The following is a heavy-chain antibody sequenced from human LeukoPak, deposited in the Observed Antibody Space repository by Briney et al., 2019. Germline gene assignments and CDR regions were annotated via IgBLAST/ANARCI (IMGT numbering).Heavy chain of an antibody. CDR1: GFTFSSYA. V-gene: IGHV3-23*01. D-gene: IGHD2-2*01. CDR2: ISGSGGST. CDR3: AKVGVVVPAAISLFDP. Sequence: TGGSLRLSCAASGFTFSSYAMSWVRQAPGKGLEWVSAISGSGGSTYYADSVKGRFTISRDNSKNTLYLQMNSLRAEDTAVYYCAKVGVVVPAAISLFDPWGQGTLVTVSS. J-gene: IGHJ5*02.